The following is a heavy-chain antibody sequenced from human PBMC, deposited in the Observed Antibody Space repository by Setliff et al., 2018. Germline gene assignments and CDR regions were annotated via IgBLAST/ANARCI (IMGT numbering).Heavy chain of an antibody. V-gene: IGHV4-39*07. D-gene: IGHD4-17*01. CDR1: GGSFTSSSYY. J-gene: IGHJ3*02. Sequence: SETLSLTCAVYGGSFTSSSYYWGWIRQPPGKGLEWIGSLKYSGSTYYNPSLKSRVTISVDTSKNQFSLKLNSVTAADTAVYYCARDPLTTNRRRAFDIWGQGTMVTVSS. CDR2: LKYSGST. CDR3: ARDPLTTNRRRAFDI.